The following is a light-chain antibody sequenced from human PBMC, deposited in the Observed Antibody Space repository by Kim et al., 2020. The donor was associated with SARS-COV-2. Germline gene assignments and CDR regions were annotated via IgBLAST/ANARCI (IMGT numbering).Light chain of an antibody. J-gene: IGKJ2*01. CDR2: GTY. Sequence: ASIGDRVTINWRESQSVSIYLNWYQEKPGRAPALLIYGTYSLESGVPSRFSGSESGTDFTLTISSQQAEDFATYDCQQSYSVPYTFGRGTKVDIK. CDR1: QSVSIY. CDR3: QQSYSVPYT. V-gene: IGKV1-39*01.